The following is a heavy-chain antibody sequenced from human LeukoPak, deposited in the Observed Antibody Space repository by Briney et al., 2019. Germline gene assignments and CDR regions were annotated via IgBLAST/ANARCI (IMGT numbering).Heavy chain of an antibody. CDR1: GFTFSSYS. Sequence: PGGSLRLSCAASGFTFSSYSMNWVRQAPGKGLEWVSSISSSSSYIYYADSVKGRFTISRDNSKNTLYLQMNSLRAEDTAVYYCAKDGPMITFGGVIVNPLDAFDIWGQGTMVTVSS. V-gene: IGHV3-21*04. CDR2: ISSSSSYI. J-gene: IGHJ3*02. CDR3: AKDGPMITFGGVIVNPLDAFDI. D-gene: IGHD3-16*02.